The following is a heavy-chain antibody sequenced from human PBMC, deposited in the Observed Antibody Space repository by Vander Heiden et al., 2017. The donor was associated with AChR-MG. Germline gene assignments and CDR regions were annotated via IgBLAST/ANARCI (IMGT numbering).Heavy chain of an antibody. V-gene: IGHV1-3*01. Sequence: QVQLVQYGTERKKTGASVKVSCKASGYSFTNYAIHWVRQAPGQRLEWMGWINAGNGNTKYSQNFQGRVTITRDTSANTAYMELSSLRSEDTAVYYCARDSREYQMLTKTSNWFDPWGQGTLVTVSS. CDR3: ARDSREYQMLTKTSNWFDP. D-gene: IGHD3-16*01. CDR2: INAGNGNT. CDR1: GYSFTNYA. J-gene: IGHJ5*02.